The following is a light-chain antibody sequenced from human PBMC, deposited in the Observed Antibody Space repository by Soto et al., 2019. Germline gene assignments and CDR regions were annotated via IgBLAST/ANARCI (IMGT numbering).Light chain of an antibody. Sequence: IVLTQSPDTLCVSPGERATLSCRSSQSVRTYLAWYQVKPGQAHRLLXYDASRRASGVPARFSGSGSGTDFTLTISSLEPEDFALYYCQQRNTWPTITFGQGTRVEI. CDR2: DAS. J-gene: IGKJ5*01. CDR3: QQRNTWPTIT. CDR1: QSVRTY. V-gene: IGKV3-11*01.